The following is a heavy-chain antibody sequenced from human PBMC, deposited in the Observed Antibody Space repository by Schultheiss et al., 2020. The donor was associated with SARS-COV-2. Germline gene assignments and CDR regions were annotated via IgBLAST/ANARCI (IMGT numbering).Heavy chain of an antibody. J-gene: IGHJ5*02. V-gene: IGHV3-21*01. CDR3: ARGIITGTRFDP. D-gene: IGHD1-20*01. CDR1: GFTFSSYA. Sequence: GGSLRLSCAASGFTFSSYAMHWVRQAPGKGLEWVSSISSSSSTIYYADSVKGRFTIARDNAKNTLYLQMNSLRVEDTAVYYCARGIITGTRFDPWGQGTLVTVSS. CDR2: ISSSSSTI.